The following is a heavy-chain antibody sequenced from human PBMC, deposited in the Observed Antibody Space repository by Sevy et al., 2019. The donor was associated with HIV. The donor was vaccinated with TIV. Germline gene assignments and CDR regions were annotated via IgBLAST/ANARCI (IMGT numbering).Heavy chain of an antibody. D-gene: IGHD6-19*01. CDR2: IFHSGTT. CDR1: GYSISSGYF. Sequence: SETLSLTCTVSGYSISSGYFWGWIRQPPGKGLEWIGTIFHSGTTYYHPSLNSRVNISVDTSNNQFSLKLSSVTAADTAVYYCARAFRAVAGSYYFDYWGQGTLVTVSS. V-gene: IGHV4-38-2*02. CDR3: ARAFRAVAGSYYFDY. J-gene: IGHJ4*02.